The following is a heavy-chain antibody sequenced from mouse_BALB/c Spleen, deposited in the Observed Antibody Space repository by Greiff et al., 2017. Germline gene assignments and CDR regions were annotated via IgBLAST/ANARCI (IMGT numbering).Heavy chain of an antibody. CDR1: GYTFTSYV. J-gene: IGHJ2*01. CDR3: ARRYDYGYFDY. CDR2: INPYNDGT. V-gene: IGHV1-14*01. Sequence: EVQVVESGPELVKPGASVKMSCKASGYTFTSYVMHWVKQKPGQGLEWIGYINPYNDGTKYNEKFKGKATLTSDKSSSTAYMEFSSLTSEDSAVYYCARRYDYGYFDYWGQGTTLTVSS. D-gene: IGHD2-4*01.